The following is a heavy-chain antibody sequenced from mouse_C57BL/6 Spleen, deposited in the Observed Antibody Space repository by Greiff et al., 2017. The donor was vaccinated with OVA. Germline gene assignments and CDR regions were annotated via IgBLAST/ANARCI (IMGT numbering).Heavy chain of an antibody. Sequence: EVHLVESGGGLVKPGGSLKLSCAASGFTFSDYGMHWVRQAPEQGLEWVAYISSGSSTIYYADTVKGRFTISRDNAKNTLFLQMTSLRSEDTAMYYCARPNYGSSYYFDYWGQGTTLTVSS. J-gene: IGHJ2*01. CDR3: ARPNYGSSYYFDY. CDR1: GFTFSDYG. D-gene: IGHD1-1*01. CDR2: ISSGSSTI. V-gene: IGHV5-17*01.